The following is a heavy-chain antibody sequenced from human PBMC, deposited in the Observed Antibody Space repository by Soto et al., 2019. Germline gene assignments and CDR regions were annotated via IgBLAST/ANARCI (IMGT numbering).Heavy chain of an antibody. Sequence: SETLSLTCAVYGGSFSGYYWSWIRQPPGKGLEWIGEINHSGSTNYNPSLKSRVTISVDTSKNQFSLKLSSVTAADTAVYYCARVSRPAGPGYEYSSSAPWFDPWGHGTLVTVSS. V-gene: IGHV4-34*01. CDR2: INHSGST. CDR3: ARVSRPAGPGYEYSSSAPWFDP. D-gene: IGHD6-6*01. J-gene: IGHJ5*02. CDR1: GGSFSGYY.